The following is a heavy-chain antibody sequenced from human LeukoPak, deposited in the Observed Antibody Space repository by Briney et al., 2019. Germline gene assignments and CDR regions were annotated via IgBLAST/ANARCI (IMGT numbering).Heavy chain of an antibody. CDR3: ARRSGYSSSEDY. V-gene: IGHV4-59*08. Sequence: SETLSLTCTVSGGSISSYCWSWIRQPPGKGLEWIGYIYYSGSTNYNPSLKSRVTISVDTSKNQFSLQLSSVTAADTAVYYCARRSGYSSSEDYWGQGTLVTVSS. D-gene: IGHD3-22*01. CDR1: GGSISSYC. CDR2: IYYSGST. J-gene: IGHJ4*02.